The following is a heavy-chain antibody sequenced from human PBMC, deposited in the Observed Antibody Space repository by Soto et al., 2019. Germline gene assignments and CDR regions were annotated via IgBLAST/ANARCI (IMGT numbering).Heavy chain of an antibody. CDR3: ARFYSNALYYYYYYMDV. J-gene: IGHJ6*03. V-gene: IGHV1-18*01. Sequence: GASVKVSCKASGYTFTSYGISWVRQAPGQRLEWMGWISAYNGNTNYAQKLQGRVTMTTDTSTSTAYMELRSLRSDDTAVYYCARFYSNALYYYYYYMDVWGKGATVTVSS. CDR2: ISAYNGNT. CDR1: GYTFTSYG. D-gene: IGHD4-4*01.